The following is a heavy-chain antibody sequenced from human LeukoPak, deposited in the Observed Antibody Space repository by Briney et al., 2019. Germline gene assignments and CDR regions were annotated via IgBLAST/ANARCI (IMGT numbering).Heavy chain of an antibody. CDR2: INAGNGNT. Sequence: GASVKVSCKASGYTFTSYAMHWVRQAPGQRLEWMGWINAGNGNTKYSQKFQGRVTITRDTSASTAYMELSSLRSEDTAVYYCARVPYYDFWSGSIYGMDVWGQGTTVTVSS. J-gene: IGHJ6*02. V-gene: IGHV1-3*01. CDR3: ARVPYYDFWSGSIYGMDV. CDR1: GYTFTSYA. D-gene: IGHD3-3*01.